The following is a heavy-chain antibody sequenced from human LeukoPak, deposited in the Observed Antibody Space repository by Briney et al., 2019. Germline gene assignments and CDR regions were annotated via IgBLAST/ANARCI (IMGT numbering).Heavy chain of an antibody. Sequence: GGSLRLSCAASGFTFSSYSMNWVRQAPGKGLEWVSSISSSSSYIYYADSVKGRFTISRDNAKNSLYLQMNSLRAEDTAVYYCARDHWLGIAVVDYNGMDVWGQGTTVTVSS. CDR2: ISSSSSYI. D-gene: IGHD6-19*01. J-gene: IGHJ6*02. CDR3: ARDHWLGIAVVDYNGMDV. CDR1: GFTFSSYS. V-gene: IGHV3-21*01.